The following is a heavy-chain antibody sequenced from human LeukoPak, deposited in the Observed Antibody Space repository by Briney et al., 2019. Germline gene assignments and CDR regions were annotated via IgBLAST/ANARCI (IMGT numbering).Heavy chain of an antibody. CDR2: ISYDGSNK. CDR3: ARDQEKFGLYYYMDV. D-gene: IGHD3-16*01. V-gene: IGHV3-30-3*01. CDR1: GFTFSSYA. Sequence: GGSLRLSCAASGFTFSSYAMHWVRQAPGKGLEWVAVISYDGSNKYYADSVKGRFTISRDNAKNSLYLQMNSLRAEDTAVYYRARDQEKFGLYYYMDVWGKGTTVTVSS. J-gene: IGHJ6*03.